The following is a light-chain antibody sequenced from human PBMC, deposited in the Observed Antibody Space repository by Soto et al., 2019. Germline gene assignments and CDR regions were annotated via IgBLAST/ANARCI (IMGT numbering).Light chain of an antibody. J-gene: IGKJ1*01. V-gene: IGKV3-11*01. CDR2: DAS. CDR1: QSVNFY. Sequence: EIVLTQSPATLSLSPGERATLSCRASQSVNFYLAWYQQKPGQAPRLLIYDASNRATGIPARFSGGGSGTDFPLTISSLEPEDFALYYCQQRSNWPRTFGQGTRVEIK. CDR3: QQRSNWPRT.